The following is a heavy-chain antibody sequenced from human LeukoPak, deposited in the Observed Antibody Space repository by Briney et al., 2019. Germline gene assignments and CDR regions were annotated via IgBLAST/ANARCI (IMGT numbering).Heavy chain of an antibody. CDR2: ISGSGGST. V-gene: IGHV3-23*01. CDR1: GFTFSSYA. Sequence: GGSLRLSCAASGFTFSSYAMSWVRQAPGKGLEWVSAISGSGGSTYYADSVEGRFTISRDNSKNTLYLQMNSLRAEDTAVYYCAKGADVLIPAAGSLFDYWGQGTLVTLSS. J-gene: IGHJ4*02. CDR3: AKGADVLIPAAGSLFDY. D-gene: IGHD6-13*01.